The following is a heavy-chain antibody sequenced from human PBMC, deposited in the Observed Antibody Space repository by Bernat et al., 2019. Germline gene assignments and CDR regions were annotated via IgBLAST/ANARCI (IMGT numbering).Heavy chain of an antibody. CDR3: ARGAVYASSWYSYPFDY. J-gene: IGHJ4*02. CDR1: GFSVSSNY. D-gene: IGHD6-13*01. Sequence: EVQLVETGGGLIQPGGSLRLSCAASGFSVSSNYMSWVRQAPGKGLEWVSVIYSGGTTYYADSVKGRFTVSRDDSKNTLYLQMSSLRVEDTAVYYCARGAVYASSWYSYPFDYWGQGTLVTVSS. CDR2: IYSGGTT. V-gene: IGHV3-53*02.